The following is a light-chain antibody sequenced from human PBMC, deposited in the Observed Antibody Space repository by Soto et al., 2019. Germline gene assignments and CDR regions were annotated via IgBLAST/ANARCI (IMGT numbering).Light chain of an antibody. CDR3: TSYTTSSSVYV. Sequence: QSALTQPASVSGSPGQSITISCTGTSSDVGAYNFVSWHQQHPGKAPKLMIYEVSNRPSGVSNRFSGSKSGNTASLTISGLQAEDEADYYCTSYTTSSSVYVFGTGTKLTVL. CDR1: SSDVGAYNF. CDR2: EVS. V-gene: IGLV2-14*01. J-gene: IGLJ1*01.